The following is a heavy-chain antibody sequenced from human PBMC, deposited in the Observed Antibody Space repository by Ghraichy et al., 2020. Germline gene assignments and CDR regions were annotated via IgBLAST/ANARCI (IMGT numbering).Heavy chain of an antibody. V-gene: IGHV3-23*01. CDR3: AKDFGPYYFDY. D-gene: IGHD3-10*01. CDR2: ISGSGGST. J-gene: IGHJ4*02. Sequence: GESLNISCAASGFTFSSYAMSWVRQAPGKGLEWVSAISGSGGSTYYADSVKGRFTISRDNSKNTLYLQMNSLRAEDTAVYYCAKDFGPYYFDYWGQGTLVTVSS. CDR1: GFTFSSYA.